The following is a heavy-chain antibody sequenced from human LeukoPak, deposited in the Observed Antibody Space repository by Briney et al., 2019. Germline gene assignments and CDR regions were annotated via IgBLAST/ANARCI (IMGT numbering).Heavy chain of an antibody. J-gene: IGHJ5*02. CDR2: ISGSGGST. CDR3: ARAGGEYWQQLASNWFDP. V-gene: IGHV3-23*01. D-gene: IGHD6-13*01. CDR1: GFTFSSYA. Sequence: PGGSLRLSCAASGFTFSSYAMSWVRQAPGKGLEWVSAISGSGGSTYYADSVKGRFTISRDNAKNSLYLQMNSLRAEDTAVYYCARAGGEYWQQLASNWFDPWGQGTLVTVSS.